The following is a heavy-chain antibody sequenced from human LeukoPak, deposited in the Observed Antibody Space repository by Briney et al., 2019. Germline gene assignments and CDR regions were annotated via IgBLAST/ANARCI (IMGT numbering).Heavy chain of an antibody. J-gene: IGHJ6*03. D-gene: IGHD1-7*01. CDR3: ARGLVLGDLELFNYYYMDV. CDR2: IKQDGSEK. CDR1: GFTFSSYS. Sequence: GGSLRLSCAASGFTFSSYSMNWVRQAPGKGLEWVTYIKQDGSEKHYVDTVKGRFTISRDNAKKSLFLQMDSLRADDTAVYFCARGLVLGDLELFNYYYMDVWGKGTTVTVSS. V-gene: IGHV3-7*01.